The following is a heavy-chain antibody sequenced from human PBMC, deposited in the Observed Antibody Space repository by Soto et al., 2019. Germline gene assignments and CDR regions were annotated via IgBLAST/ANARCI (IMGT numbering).Heavy chain of an antibody. CDR3: AHRRWERSCRGASCQADYFDY. J-gene: IGHJ4*01. V-gene: IGHV2-5*02. CDR1: GFSLSTSGVG. CDR2: IYWDDDK. Sequence: QITLKESGPTLVKPTQTLTLTCTFSGFSLSTSGVGVGWIRQPPGKALEWLALIYWDDDKRYSPPLQSRLTISKAPSKHHVVLTMPTMDPLDTATYSCAHRRWERSCRGASCQADYFDYCGHGTLVTVSS. D-gene: IGHD2-15*01.